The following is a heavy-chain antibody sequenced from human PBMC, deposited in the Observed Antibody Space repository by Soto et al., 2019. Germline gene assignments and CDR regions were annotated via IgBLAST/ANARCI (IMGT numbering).Heavy chain of an antibody. CDR3: ARDVDFGEEDV. D-gene: IGHD4-17*01. CDR1: GGSVSGGSYY. CDR2: IYHSGTA. Sequence: SETLSLTCTVSGGSVSGGSYYWNWIRQPPGKGLEWIGYIYHSGTANYNPSLKSRVTISVDTSKNQFSLRLTSVTAADTAVDYCARDVDFGEEDVWGQGNTVTVSS. J-gene: IGHJ6*02. V-gene: IGHV4-61*01.